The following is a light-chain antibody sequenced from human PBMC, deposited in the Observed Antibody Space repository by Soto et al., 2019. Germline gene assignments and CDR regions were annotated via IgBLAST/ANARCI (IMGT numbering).Light chain of an antibody. CDR3: QQYNSYSPWT. V-gene: IGKV1-5*01. CDR2: DAS. J-gene: IGKJ1*01. CDR1: QSISTC. Sequence: IQLTQSASSLSASLGDRVTIPCRASQSISTCLAWYQQKPAKAPKLLIYDASSLESGVPSRFSGSGSATEFTLTISSLQPDDFATYYCQQYNSYSPWTFGQGTKVDIK.